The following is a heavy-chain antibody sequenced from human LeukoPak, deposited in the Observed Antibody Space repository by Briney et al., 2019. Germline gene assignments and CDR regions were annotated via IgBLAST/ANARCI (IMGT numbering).Heavy chain of an antibody. CDR3: ARGQTPGRYSYGFSWFDP. CDR1: GYTFTSYA. V-gene: IGHV1-3*01. Sequence: WASVKVSCKASGYTFTSYAMHWVRQAPGQRLEWMGWINAGNGNTKYSQKFQGRVTITRDTSASTAYMELSSLRSEDTAVYYCARGQTPGRYSYGFSWFDPWGQGTLVTVSS. D-gene: IGHD5-18*01. CDR2: INAGNGNT. J-gene: IGHJ5*02.